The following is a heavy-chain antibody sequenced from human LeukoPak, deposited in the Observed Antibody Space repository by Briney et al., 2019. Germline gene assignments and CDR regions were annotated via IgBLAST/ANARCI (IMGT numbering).Heavy chain of an antibody. D-gene: IGHD3-22*01. CDR3: ARHPHYYFDNTAR. CDR1: GDSVRTSNSY. CDR2: MYYSGNT. Sequence: SETLSLTCTVSGDSVRTSNSYWGWIRQPPGKGLEWIGSMYYSGNTYYNPSLKSRVTISVDTSKNQLSLRLSTVTAADTAVYYCARHPHYYFDNTARWGQGTLVTVSS. J-gene: IGHJ4*02. V-gene: IGHV4-39*01.